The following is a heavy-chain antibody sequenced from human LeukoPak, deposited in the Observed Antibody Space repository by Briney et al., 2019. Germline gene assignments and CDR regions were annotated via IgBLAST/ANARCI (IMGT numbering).Heavy chain of an antibody. J-gene: IGHJ4*02. CDR1: GFTFSDYY. V-gene: IGHV3-11*01. CDR3: ARASYNYDYSL. Sequence: GGSLLLSCAASGFTFSDYYMSLIRPAPGKGLEGGAYISSSGSTIYYADSVKGRFTISRDKAKNSLYLQMNSLRAEDTAVYYCARASYNYDYSLWGQGTLVTVSS. CDR2: ISSSGSTI. D-gene: IGHD4-11*01.